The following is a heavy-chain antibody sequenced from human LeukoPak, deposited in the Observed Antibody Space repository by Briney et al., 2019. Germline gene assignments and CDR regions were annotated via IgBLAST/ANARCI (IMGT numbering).Heavy chain of an antibody. CDR2: IAPHNGNT. Sequence: ASVKVSCKVSGYTFTSYGLSWMRQPPGQGLEWMGWIAPHNGNTNYAQKLQGRVTMTTDTSTSTAYMELRSLRSDDTAVYYCASRSGTTPYYFDYWGQGTLVTVAS. V-gene: IGHV1-18*01. CDR3: ASRSGTTPYYFDY. J-gene: IGHJ4*02. CDR1: GYTFTSYG. D-gene: IGHD4-17*01.